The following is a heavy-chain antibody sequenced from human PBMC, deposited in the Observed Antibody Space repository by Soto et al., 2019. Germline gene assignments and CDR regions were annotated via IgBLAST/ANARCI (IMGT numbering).Heavy chain of an antibody. Sequence: EVQLVESGGGLVQPGGSLRLSCVASGFTFRTYWMAWVRQAPEKGLEWVANIKYDESEKYYVDSVKGRFTVSRDNARNSLFXQXNSLXAEDTAVYYCARVRAEIYYGMDVWGQGTTVTVSS. J-gene: IGHJ6*02. CDR3: ARVRAEIYYGMDV. CDR2: IKYDESEK. CDR1: GFTFRTYW. V-gene: IGHV3-7*05.